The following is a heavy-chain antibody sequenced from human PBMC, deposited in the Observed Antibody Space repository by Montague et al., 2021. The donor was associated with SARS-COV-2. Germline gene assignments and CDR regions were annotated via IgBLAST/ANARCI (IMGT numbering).Heavy chain of an antibody. V-gene: IGHV2-70*11. Sequence: PALVTPTQTLTLTCTFSGFSLSTSGMCVSWIRQPPGKALEWLARIDWDDDKYYSTSLKTRLTISKDTSKNQVVLTITNMDPVDTATYYCARMISSAAGTPRDIWGQGTMVTVSS. CDR3: ARMISSAAGTPRDI. CDR1: GFSLSTSGMC. CDR2: IDWDDDK. D-gene: IGHD6-13*01. J-gene: IGHJ3*02.